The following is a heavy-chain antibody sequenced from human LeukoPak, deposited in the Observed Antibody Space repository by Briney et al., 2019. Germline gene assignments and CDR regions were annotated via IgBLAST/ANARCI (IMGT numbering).Heavy chain of an antibody. CDR2: ISYDGRNK. CDR3: AREGYTSSWLYYYYYMDV. Sequence: PGGSLRLSCAASGFTFDDYAMHWVRQAPGKGLEWVAVISYDGRNKYYADSVRGRFTISRDNSKNGLYLQMNSLRPEDTAIYYCAREGYTSSWLYYYYYMDVWGKGTTVTVSS. V-gene: IGHV3-30*04. D-gene: IGHD6-13*01. J-gene: IGHJ6*03. CDR1: GFTFDDYA.